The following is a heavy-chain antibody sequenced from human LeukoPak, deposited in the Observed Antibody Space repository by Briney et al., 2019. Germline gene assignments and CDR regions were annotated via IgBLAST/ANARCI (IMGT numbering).Heavy chain of an antibody. J-gene: IGHJ4*02. CDR3: ARDNWNGRTFDY. CDR2: INHSGST. CDR1: GGSFSGYS. Sequence: AETLPLTCAVYGGSFSGYSWTWIRQPPGKGLEWIGEINHSGSTNYNPSLKSRVTISVDTSKNQFSLKLSSVTAADTAVYYCARDNWNGRTFDYWGQGTLVTVSS. D-gene: IGHD1-20*01. V-gene: IGHV4-34*01.